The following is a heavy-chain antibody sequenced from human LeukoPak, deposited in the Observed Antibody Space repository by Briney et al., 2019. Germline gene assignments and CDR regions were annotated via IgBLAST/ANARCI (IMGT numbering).Heavy chain of an antibody. CDR2: IRSKPHNYAT. CDR3: TPVVGDMVFTNAY. CDR1: GFTFSGSA. Sequence: GGSLRLSCAASGFTFSGSAMHWVRQASGKGLEWVGRIRSKPHNYATAYAASEKGRFTLSRDDSENTAFLQMNSLRTEDTAVYYCTPVVGDMVFTNAYWGQGTLVTVSS. V-gene: IGHV3-73*01. D-gene: IGHD5/OR15-5a*01. J-gene: IGHJ4*02.